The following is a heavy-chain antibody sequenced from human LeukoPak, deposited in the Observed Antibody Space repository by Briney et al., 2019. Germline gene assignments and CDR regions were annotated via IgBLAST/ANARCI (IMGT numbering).Heavy chain of an antibody. D-gene: IGHD2-2*01. CDR2: ISSSSSYI. J-gene: IGHJ4*02. CDR3: ARDLQSIVVVPAAIEY. CDR1: GFTFSSYS. V-gene: IGHV3-21*01. Sequence: PGGSLRLSCAASGFTFSSYSMNWVRQAPGKGLEWVSSISSSSSYIYYADSVKGRFTISRDNAKNSLCLQMNSLRAEDTAVYYCARDLQSIVVVPAAIEYWGQGTLVTVSS.